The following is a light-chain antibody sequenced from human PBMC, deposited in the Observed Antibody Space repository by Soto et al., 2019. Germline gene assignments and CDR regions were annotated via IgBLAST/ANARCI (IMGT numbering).Light chain of an antibody. CDR1: QGISSY. V-gene: IGKV1-9*01. Sequence: DIQLTQSPSFLSASVGDRVTITCRASQGISSYLAWYQQKPGKAPKLLIYAASTLQSGVPSRFSGSGSGTEFPLTISSLQPEDFATDYCQQLNSYPLTFGQGTRLEIK. J-gene: IGKJ5*01. CDR3: QQLNSYPLT. CDR2: AAS.